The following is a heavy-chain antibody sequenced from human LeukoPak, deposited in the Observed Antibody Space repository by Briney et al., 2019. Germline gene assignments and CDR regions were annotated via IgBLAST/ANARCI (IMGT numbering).Heavy chain of an antibody. D-gene: IGHD4-23*01. J-gene: IGHJ4*02. V-gene: IGHV4-39*07. Sequence: SETLSLTCTVSGGSISSSSYYWGWIRQPPGKGLEWIGSIYYSGSTYYNPSLKSRVTISVDTSKNQFSLKLSSVTAADTAVYYCAREHGGNLIDYWGQGTLVTVSS. CDR1: GGSISSSSYY. CDR3: AREHGGNLIDY. CDR2: IYYSGST.